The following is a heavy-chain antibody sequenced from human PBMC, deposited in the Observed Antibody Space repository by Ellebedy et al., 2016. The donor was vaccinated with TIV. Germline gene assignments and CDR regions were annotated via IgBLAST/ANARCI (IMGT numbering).Heavy chain of an antibody. D-gene: IGHD1-14*01. CDR1: GGTFSSYA. CDR3: ARTRKEQGSYYYYGMDV. J-gene: IGHJ6*02. V-gene: IGHV1-69*13. Sequence: AASVKVSCKASGGTFSSYAISWVRQAPGQGLEWMGGIIPIFGTANYAQKFQGRVTITADESTSTAYMELSSLRSEDTAVYYCARTRKEQGSYYYYGMDVWGQGTTVTVSS. CDR2: IIPIFGTA.